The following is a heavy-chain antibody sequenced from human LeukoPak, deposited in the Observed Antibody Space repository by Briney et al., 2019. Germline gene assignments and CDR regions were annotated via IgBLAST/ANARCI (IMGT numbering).Heavy chain of an antibody. D-gene: IGHD2-2*01. CDR1: GFTSSSYA. CDR2: ISGSGGST. Sequence: GGSLRLSCAASGFTSSSYAMSWVRQAPGKGLEWVSAISGSGGSTYYADSVKGRFTISRDNSKNTLYLQMNSLRAEDTAVYYCAKERGIVVVPAAGDAFDIWGQGTMVTVSS. J-gene: IGHJ3*02. V-gene: IGHV3-23*01. CDR3: AKERGIVVVPAAGDAFDI.